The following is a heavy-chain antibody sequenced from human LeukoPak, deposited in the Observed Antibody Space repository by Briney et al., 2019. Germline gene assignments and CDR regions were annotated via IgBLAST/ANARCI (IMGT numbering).Heavy chain of an antibody. Sequence: SETLSLTCAVYGGSFSGYYWIWIRQPPGKGLEWIGEINRSGSTNYNPSHKSRVIISVDTSKNQFSLKLTSVTAADTAVYYCARGKTVWGQGTLVTVSS. CDR3: ARGKTV. CDR2: INRSGST. J-gene: IGHJ4*02. D-gene: IGHD4-17*01. CDR1: GGSFSGYY. V-gene: IGHV4-34*01.